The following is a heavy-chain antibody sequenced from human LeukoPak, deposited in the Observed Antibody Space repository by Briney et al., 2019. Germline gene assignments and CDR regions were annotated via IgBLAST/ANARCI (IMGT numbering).Heavy chain of an antibody. CDR2: INGDESST. CDR3: ARGAKGAYYFDY. V-gene: IGHV3-74*01. Sequence: GGSLRLSCAASAFTFNTYWMHWVRQVPGRGLEWVSRINGDESSTNYADSVKGRFTISRDNAKDTLYLHMNSLTAEDTAVYYCARGAKGAYYFDYWAQGTLVTVSS. D-gene: IGHD3-16*01. CDR1: AFTFNTYW. J-gene: IGHJ4*02.